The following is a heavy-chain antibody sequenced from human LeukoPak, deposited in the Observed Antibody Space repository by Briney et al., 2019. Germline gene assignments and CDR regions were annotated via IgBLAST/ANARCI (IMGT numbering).Heavy chain of an antibody. CDR1: GYSFTNYW. Sequence: GESLKISCKGSGYSFTNYWIGWVRQLPGKGLEWMGIIYPGDSDTRYSPSFQGQVTISADKSISTAYLQCSSLKASDTAMYYCARLDFSTFDYWGQGTLVTVSS. J-gene: IGHJ4*02. CDR2: IYPGDSDT. V-gene: IGHV5-51*01. CDR3: ARLDFSTFDY. D-gene: IGHD3-3*01.